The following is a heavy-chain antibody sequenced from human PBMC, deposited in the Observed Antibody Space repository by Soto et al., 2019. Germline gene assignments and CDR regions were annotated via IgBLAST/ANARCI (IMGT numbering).Heavy chain of an antibody. Sequence: SVKVSCKASGGTFSSYTISWVRQAPGQGLEWMGRIIPILGIANYAQKFQGRVTITADKSTSTAYMELSSLRSEDTAVYYCARVLVRGVQNAFDISGQGTMVTVSS. CDR3: ARVLVRGVQNAFDI. CDR1: GGTFSSYT. V-gene: IGHV1-69*02. D-gene: IGHD3-10*01. CDR2: IIPILGIA. J-gene: IGHJ3*02.